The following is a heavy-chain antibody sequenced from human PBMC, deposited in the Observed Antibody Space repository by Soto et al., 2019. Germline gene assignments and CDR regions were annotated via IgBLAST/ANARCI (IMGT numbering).Heavy chain of an antibody. CDR3: AQTDDGGRSRTPAGWFDA. V-gene: IGHV2-26*01. J-gene: IGHJ5*02. CDR1: GFSLSNAGMG. Sequence: QVTLKESGPVLVKPTETLTLTCTVSGFSLSNAGMGVSWIRQPPGKALEWLAHIFSNDERRFSTSLKNRLTISKDTFNSQVVLIMTNMDPVDTATDYCAQTDDGGRSRTPAGWFDAWGQGTLVTVSS. D-gene: IGHD2-15*01. CDR2: IFSNDER.